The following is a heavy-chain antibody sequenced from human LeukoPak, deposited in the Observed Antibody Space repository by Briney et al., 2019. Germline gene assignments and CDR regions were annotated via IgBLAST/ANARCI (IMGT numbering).Heavy chain of an antibody. J-gene: IGHJ4*02. D-gene: IGHD6-19*01. CDR2: ISAYNGNT. CDR1: GYTFTSYG. V-gene: IGHV1-18*01. CDR3: ARDDIVTVAGTLDY. Sequence: ASVKVSCKASGYTFTSYGISWVRQAPGQGLEWIGWISAYNGNTNYAQKLQGRVTMTTDTSTSTAYMELRSLRSDDTAVYYCARDDIVTVAGTLDYWGQGTLVTVSS.